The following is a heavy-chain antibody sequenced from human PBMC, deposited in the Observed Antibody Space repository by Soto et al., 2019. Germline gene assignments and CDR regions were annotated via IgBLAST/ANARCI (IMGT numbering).Heavy chain of an antibody. V-gene: IGHV5-10-1*01. CDR1: GYSFTSYW. CDR2: IDPSDSYT. CDR3: ARHSGAGAEMATTHGRDLLDI. Sequence: PWESLKISCTGSGYSFTSYWISWVRQMPGKGLEWMGRIDPSDSYTNYSPSFQGHVTISADKSISTAYLQWSSLKASDTAMYYCARHSGAGAEMATTHGRDLLDIWGQGTRVTVAS. D-gene: IGHD5-12*01. J-gene: IGHJ3*02.